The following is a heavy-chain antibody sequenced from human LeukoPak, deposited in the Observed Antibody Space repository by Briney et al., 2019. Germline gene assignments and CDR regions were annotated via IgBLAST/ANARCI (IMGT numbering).Heavy chain of an antibody. CDR3: ARVYGSGARFDY. CDR2: IYYSGST. V-gene: IGHV4-39*07. Sequence: PSETLSFTCTVSNGSISSSSYYWGWIRQPPGKGLEWIGSIYYSGSTYYNPSLKSRVTISVDASKNQFSLKLSSVTAADTAVYYCARVYGSGARFDYWGQGTLVTVSS. CDR1: NGSISSSSYY. D-gene: IGHD3-10*01. J-gene: IGHJ4*02.